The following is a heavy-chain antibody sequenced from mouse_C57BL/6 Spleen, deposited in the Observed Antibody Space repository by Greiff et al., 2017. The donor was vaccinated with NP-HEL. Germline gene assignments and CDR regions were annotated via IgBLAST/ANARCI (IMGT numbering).Heavy chain of an antibody. CDR1: GFSLTSYG. Sequence: QVQLQQSGPGLVQPSQSLSITCTVSGFSLTSYGVHWVRQSPGKGLEWLGVIWRGGSTDYNAAFMSRLSITKDNTKSKVFFKMNSLQADDTAIYYCARGGNDWYFDVWGTGTTVTVSS. CDR3: ARGGNDWYFDV. D-gene: IGHD2-1*01. CDR2: IWRGGST. J-gene: IGHJ1*03. V-gene: IGHV2-5*01.